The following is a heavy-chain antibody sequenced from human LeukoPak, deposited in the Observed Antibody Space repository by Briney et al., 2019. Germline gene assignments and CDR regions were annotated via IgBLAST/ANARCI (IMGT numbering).Heavy chain of an antibody. Sequence: PGGSLRLSCAASGFIFSSYWMSWVRQVPGKGLEWVANIKQDGTETFYVDSVEGRFTISRDNAKNSLFLQMNSLRADDTALYYCARGVTSAWYLRYYFEYWGQGIMVTVSS. J-gene: IGHJ4*02. D-gene: IGHD6-13*01. CDR1: GFIFSSYW. CDR3: ARGVTSAWYLRYYFEY. CDR2: IKQDGTET. V-gene: IGHV3-7*03.